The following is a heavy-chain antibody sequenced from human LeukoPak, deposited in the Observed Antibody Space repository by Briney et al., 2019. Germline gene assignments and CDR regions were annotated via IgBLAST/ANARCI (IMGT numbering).Heavy chain of an antibody. D-gene: IGHD3-22*01. V-gene: IGHV1-8*01. Sequence: EASVKVSCKASGYTFTSYDINWVRQATGQGLEWMGWMNPNSGNTGYAQKFQGRVTMTRNTSISTAYMELSSLRSEDTAVYYCARVGDSSGYYLGWGQGTLVTVSS. CDR2: MNPNSGNT. J-gene: IGHJ4*02. CDR3: ARVGDSSGYYLG. CDR1: GYTFTSYD.